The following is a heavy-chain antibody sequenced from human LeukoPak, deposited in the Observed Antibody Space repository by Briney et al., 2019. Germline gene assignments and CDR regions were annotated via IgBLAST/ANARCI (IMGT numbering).Heavy chain of an antibody. CDR3: ARHIDSSHYPFDY. CDR2: ISGRGGST. J-gene: IGHJ4*02. Sequence: GGSLRLSCAASGFTFSSCVMSWVRQAPGKGLEWVSSISGRGGSTFYADPVKGRFTISRDISTNIVYLQMDSLRVDDTAVYYCARHIDSSHYPFDYWGQGTLVTVSS. V-gene: IGHV3-23*01. D-gene: IGHD6-13*01. CDR1: GFTFSSCV.